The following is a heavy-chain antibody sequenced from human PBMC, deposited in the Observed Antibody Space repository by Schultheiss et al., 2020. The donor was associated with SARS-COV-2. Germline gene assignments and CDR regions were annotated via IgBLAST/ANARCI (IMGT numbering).Heavy chain of an antibody. Sequence: ASVKVSCKVSGYTLTELSMHWVRQAPGQGLEWMGIINPSGGSTSYAQKFQGRVTMTRDTSTSTVYMELSRLRSEDTAVYYCASGVMVPAATYYYYYGMDVWGQGTTVTVSS. J-gene: IGHJ6*02. V-gene: IGHV1-46*01. D-gene: IGHD2-2*01. CDR1: GYTLTELS. CDR2: INPSGGST. CDR3: ASGVMVPAATYYYYYGMDV.